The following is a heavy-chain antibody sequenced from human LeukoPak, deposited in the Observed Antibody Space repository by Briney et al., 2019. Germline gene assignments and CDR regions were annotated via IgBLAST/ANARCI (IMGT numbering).Heavy chain of an antibody. Sequence: GGSLRLSCAASGFTFSSYAMSWVRQAPGKGLEWVSAIRDSGGSTYYADSVKGRFTISRDNSKNTLYLQMNSLRAEDTAVYYCAKDVSASEYYYDSSGYSDYWGQGTLVTVSS. CDR3: AKDVSASEYYYDSSGYSDY. CDR1: GFTFSSYA. CDR2: IRDSGGST. D-gene: IGHD3-22*01. J-gene: IGHJ4*02. V-gene: IGHV3-23*01.